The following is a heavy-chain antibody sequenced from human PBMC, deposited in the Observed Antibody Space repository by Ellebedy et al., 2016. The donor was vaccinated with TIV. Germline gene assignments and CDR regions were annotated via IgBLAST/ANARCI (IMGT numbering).Heavy chain of an antibody. Sequence: AASVKISCKTSGHTFTTYYMHWVRQAPGQGHEWMGMVTPSNGATNIPQTFQGRVTVTRDTSTSTVYMELSSLRSEDTAVYYCARELPRSLYFAYWGRGALVTVSS. J-gene: IGHJ4*02. CDR3: ARELPRSLYFAY. CDR2: VTPSNGAT. V-gene: IGHV1-46*01. CDR1: GHTFTTYY.